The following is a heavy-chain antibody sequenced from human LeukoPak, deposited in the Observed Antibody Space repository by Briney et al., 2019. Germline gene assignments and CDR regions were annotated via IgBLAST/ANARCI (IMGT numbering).Heavy chain of an antibody. CDR3: ARQLHTRYFDYLEEVDP. CDR2: IYYRGST. Sequence: TSQTLSLTCTVSGGSISSSSYHWGWFRQPPGKGLEWIGSIYYRGSTYYNPSLKSRATISVDTSKNEFSLKVSSVTAADSAIYYCARQLHTRYFDYLEEVDPWGQGTLVTVSS. D-gene: IGHD3-9*01. CDR1: GGSISSSSYH. V-gene: IGHV4-39*01. J-gene: IGHJ5*02.